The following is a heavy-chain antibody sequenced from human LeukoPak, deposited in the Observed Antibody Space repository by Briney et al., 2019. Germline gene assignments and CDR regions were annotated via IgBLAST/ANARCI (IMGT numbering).Heavy chain of an antibody. CDR1: GGSISSGSYY. CDR2: IYTSGST. D-gene: IGHD1-26*01. V-gene: IGHV4-61*02. CDR3: ASGRLPWNSGSYFGYAFDI. Sequence: SQTLSLTCTVSGGSISSGSYYWSWIRQPAGKGLEWIGRIYTSGSTNYNPSLKSRVTISVDTSKNQFSLKLSSVTAADTAVYYCASGRLPWNSGSYFGYAFDIWGQGTMVTVSS. J-gene: IGHJ3*02.